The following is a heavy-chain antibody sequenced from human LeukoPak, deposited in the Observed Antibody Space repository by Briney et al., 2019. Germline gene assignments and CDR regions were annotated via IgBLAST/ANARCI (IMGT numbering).Heavy chain of an antibody. V-gene: IGHV3-53*01. Sequence: MSWVRQAPGKGVEGVSVIDSGGSTYYSDSVKGRFTISRDTSKNTVYLQMNSLRAEDTAVYYCARGLGYCSGGSCYPTVAVAYWGLGTLVTVSS. D-gene: IGHD2-15*01. CDR2: IDSGGST. J-gene: IGHJ4*02. CDR3: ARGLGYCSGGSCYPTVAVAY.